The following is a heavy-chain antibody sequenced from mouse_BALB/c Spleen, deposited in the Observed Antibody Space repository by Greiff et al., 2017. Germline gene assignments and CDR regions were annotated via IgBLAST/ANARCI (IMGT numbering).Heavy chain of an antibody. CDR1: GFTFSNYW. Sequence: EVKVEESGGGLVQPGGSMKLSCVASGFTFSNYWMNWVRQSPEKGLEWVAEIRLKSNNYATHYAESVKGRFTISRDDSKSSVYLQMNNLRAEDTGIYYCTRPYYGKGFAYWGQGTLVTVSA. CDR3: TRPYYGKGFAY. V-gene: IGHV6-6*02. D-gene: IGHD2-10*01. J-gene: IGHJ3*01. CDR2: IRLKSNNYAT.